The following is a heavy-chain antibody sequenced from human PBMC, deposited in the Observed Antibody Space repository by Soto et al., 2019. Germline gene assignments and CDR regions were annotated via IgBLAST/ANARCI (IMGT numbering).Heavy chain of an antibody. J-gene: IGHJ4*02. CDR2: MNSDGSST. D-gene: IGHD1-26*01. V-gene: IGHV3-74*01. Sequence: GGSLRLSCAASGFTHSSYWMHWVRQAPGKGLVWVSRMNSDGSSTTYADSVKGRFTISRDNAKNTLYLQMNSLRAEDTALYYCVRDRASYSGSFDYWGQGTLVTVSS. CDR3: VRDRASYSGSFDY. CDR1: GFTHSSYW.